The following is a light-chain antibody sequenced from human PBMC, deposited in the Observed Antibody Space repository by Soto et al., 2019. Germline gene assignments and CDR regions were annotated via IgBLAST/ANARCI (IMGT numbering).Light chain of an antibody. CDR1: QSVLYSSNNKNY. Sequence: DIVMTQSPDSLAVSLGERATINCKSSQSVLYSSNNKNYLAWYQQKPGQPTKLLIYWASTRESGVPDRFSGSGSGTDFTLTISSLQAEDVAVYYCQQYYSTPRNTFGGGTKVEIK. J-gene: IGKJ4*01. V-gene: IGKV4-1*01. CDR3: QQYYSTPRNT. CDR2: WAS.